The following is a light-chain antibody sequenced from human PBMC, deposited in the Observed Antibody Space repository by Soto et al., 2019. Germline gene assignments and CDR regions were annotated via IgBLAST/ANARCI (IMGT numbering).Light chain of an antibody. J-gene: IGKJ4*01. CDR3: QQRAVWPLS. CDR1: QPIRND. V-gene: IGKV3-11*01. CDR2: GAS. Sequence: EVVLTQSPAIQSLSPGETATLSCRAGQPIRNDLGWYQQRPGQAPRLLIYGASNRATGIPDRFSGSGSGTDFTLTITRLAPEDFAIYYCQQRAVWPLSFGGGTKV.